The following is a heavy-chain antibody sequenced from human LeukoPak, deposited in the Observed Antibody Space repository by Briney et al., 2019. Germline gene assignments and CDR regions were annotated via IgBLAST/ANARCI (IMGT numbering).Heavy chain of an antibody. D-gene: IGHD3-22*01. CDR3: ARGPRGPGGLAITMMVVGTFDY. CDR1: GYTFTSYY. CDR2: INPSGGST. V-gene: IGHV1-46*01. J-gene: IGHJ4*02. Sequence: ASVTVSCKASGYTFTSYYMHWVRQAPGQGLGWMGIINPSGGSTSYAQKFQGRVTMTRDTSTSTVYMELSSLRSEDTAVSYCARGPRGPGGLAITMMVVGTFDYWGQGTLVTVSS.